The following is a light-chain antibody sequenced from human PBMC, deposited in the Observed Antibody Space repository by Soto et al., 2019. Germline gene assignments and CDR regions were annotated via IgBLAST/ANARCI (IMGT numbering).Light chain of an antibody. J-gene: IGKJ1*01. CDR1: QSVSNNY. V-gene: IGKV3-20*01. CDR3: QQYGSTRWT. Sequence: DIVMPDSPSTLSVSPGLRATLYCRASQSVSNNYLAWYQQKPGQAPRLLIYGASNRATGIPDRFSGSGSGTDFSLTISRLEPEDFAVYYCQQYGSTRWTVGQGSKVDIK. CDR2: GAS.